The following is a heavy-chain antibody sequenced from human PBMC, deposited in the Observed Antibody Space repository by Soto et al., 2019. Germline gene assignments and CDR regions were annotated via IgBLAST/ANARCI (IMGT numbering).Heavy chain of an antibody. CDR3: AKEAPASYGYCSGGSCYLPEYFQH. V-gene: IGHV3-23*01. D-gene: IGHD2-15*01. CDR2: ISGSGGST. J-gene: IGHJ1*01. Sequence: PGGSLRLSCAASGFTFSSYAMSWVRQAPGKGLEWVSAISGSGGSTYYADSVKGRFTISRDNSKNTLYLQMNSLRAEDTAVYYCAKEAPASYGYCSGGSCYLPEYFQHWGQGTLVTVSS. CDR1: GFTFSSYA.